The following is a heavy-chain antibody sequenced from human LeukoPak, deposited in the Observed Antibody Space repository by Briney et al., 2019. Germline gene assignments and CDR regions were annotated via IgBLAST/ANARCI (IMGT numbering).Heavy chain of an antibody. D-gene: IGHD4-23*01. V-gene: IGHV4-30-2*01. Sequence: SETLSLTCAVSGGSISSGGYSWSWIRQPPGKGLEWIGNIYHSGSTYYTPSLKSRVTISLDRSKNQFSLKLSSVTAADTAVYYCARAVITLFDYWGQGTLVTVSS. CDR3: ARAVITLFDY. CDR1: GGSISSGGYS. CDR2: IYHSGST. J-gene: IGHJ4*02.